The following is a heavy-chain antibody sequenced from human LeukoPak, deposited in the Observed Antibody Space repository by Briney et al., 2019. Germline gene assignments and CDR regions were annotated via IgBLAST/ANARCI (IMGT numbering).Heavy chain of an antibody. CDR3: AKVGCSSTSCFRGIDY. Sequence: GGSLRLSCAASGFTFSSYAMSWVRQAPGKGLEWVSAFSGSGGSTYYADSVKGRFTISRGNSKNTLYLQMNSLRAEDTAVYYCAKVGCSSTSCFRGIDYWGQGTLVTVSS. CDR1: GFTFSSYA. D-gene: IGHD2-2*01. J-gene: IGHJ4*02. V-gene: IGHV3-23*01. CDR2: FSGSGGST.